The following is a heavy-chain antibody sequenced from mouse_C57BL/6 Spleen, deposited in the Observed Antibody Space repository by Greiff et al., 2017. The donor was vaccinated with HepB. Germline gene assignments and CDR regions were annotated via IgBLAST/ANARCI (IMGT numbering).Heavy chain of an antibody. CDR2: IYPGDGDT. J-gene: IGHJ2*01. V-gene: IGHV1-82*01. D-gene: IGHD2-5*01. CDR3: ARGRDYYSNYFDY. Sequence: QVQLQQSGPELVKPGASVKISCKASGYAFSSSWMNWVKQRPGKGLEWIGRIYPGDGDTNYNGKFKGKATLTADKSSSTAYMQLSSLTSEDSAVYFCARGRDYYSNYFDYWGQGTTLTVSS. CDR1: GYAFSSSW.